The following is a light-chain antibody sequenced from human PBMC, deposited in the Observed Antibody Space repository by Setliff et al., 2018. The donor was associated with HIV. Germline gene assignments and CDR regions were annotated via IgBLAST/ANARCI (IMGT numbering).Light chain of an antibody. CDR2: DVY. CDR3: HSYTSSGSGV. J-gene: IGLJ1*01. Sequence: QSVLTQPASVSGSPGQSITISCTGTSSDVGASDSVSWYQQHPGEAPKLIIYDVYNRPSEDSYRFSGSKSGNTASLTISGLQAADDADYYCHSYTSSGSGVVGTGTKVTVL. V-gene: IGLV2-14*03. CDR1: SSDVGASDS.